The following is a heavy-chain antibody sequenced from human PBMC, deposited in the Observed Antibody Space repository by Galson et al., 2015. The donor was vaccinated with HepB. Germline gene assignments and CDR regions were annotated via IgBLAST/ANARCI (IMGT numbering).Heavy chain of an antibody. J-gene: IGHJ4*02. CDR2: IYPRDSDT. Sequence: QSGAEVKKPGESLKISCAGSRDLLRNYWIGWVRQQPGKGLEWMGIIYPRDSDTRYSLSFQGQITISADDSINTAYLQWSSLKVSDTAIYYCVRQVVGAANFEHWGQGTLVTVS. CDR1: RDLLRNYW. V-gene: IGHV5-51*01. CDR3: VRQVVGAANFEH. D-gene: IGHD2-15*01.